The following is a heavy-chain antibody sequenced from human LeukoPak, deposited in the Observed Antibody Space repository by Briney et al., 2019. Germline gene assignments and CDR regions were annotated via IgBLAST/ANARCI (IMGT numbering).Heavy chain of an antibody. CDR1: GYSISSGYY. Sequence: SETLSLTCAGSGYSISSGYYWGWIRQPPGKGLEWIGSIYHSGSTYYNPSLKSRATISVDTSKNQFSLKLSSVTAADTAVYYCARDKSGWSWGQGTLVTVSS. J-gene: IGHJ4*02. V-gene: IGHV4-38-2*02. CDR3: ARDKSGWS. D-gene: IGHD6-19*01. CDR2: IYHSGST.